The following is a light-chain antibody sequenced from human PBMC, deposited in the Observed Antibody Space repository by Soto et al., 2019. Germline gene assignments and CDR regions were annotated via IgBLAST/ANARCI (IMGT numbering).Light chain of an antibody. CDR1: SSDVGGYNY. CDR2: EVS. J-gene: IGLJ1*01. Sequence: QSVLTQPASVSGSPGQSITISCTGTSSDVGGYNYVSWYQQHPGKAPKLMIYEVSNRPSGVSNRFSGSKSGNTASLTISGLQAEDEADYYRSSYKSSSTLYVFGTGTKVTVL. CDR3: SSYKSSSTLYV. V-gene: IGLV2-14*01.